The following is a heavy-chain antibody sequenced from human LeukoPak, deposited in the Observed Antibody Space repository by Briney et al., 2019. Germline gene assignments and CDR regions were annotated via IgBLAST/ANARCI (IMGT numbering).Heavy chain of an antibody. J-gene: IGHJ4*02. CDR3: ATGGENYDYVWGSYRPLDY. CDR2: FDPEDGET. D-gene: IGHD3-16*02. V-gene: IGHV1-24*01. Sequence: ASVKVSCKASGGTFSSYAISWVRQAPGKGLEWMGGFDPEDGETIYAQKFQGRVTMTEDTSTDTAYMELSSLRSEDTAVYYCATGGENYDYVWGSYRPLDYWGQGTLVTVSS. CDR1: GGTFSSYA.